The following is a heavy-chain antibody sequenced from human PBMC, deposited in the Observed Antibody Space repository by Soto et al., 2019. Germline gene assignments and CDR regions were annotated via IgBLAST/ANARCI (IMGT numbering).Heavy chain of an antibody. J-gene: IGHJ4*02. D-gene: IGHD1-1*01. V-gene: IGHV3-30*18. CDR3: AKTRYNWNDPYYFDY. CDR2: ISYDGSNK. CDR1: GFTFSSYG. Sequence: QLGGSLGLSCAASGFTFSSYGMHWVRQAPGKGLEWVAVISYDGSNKYYADSVKGRFTISRDNSKNTLYLQMNSLRAEDTAVYYCAKTRYNWNDPYYFDYWGQGTLVSVSS.